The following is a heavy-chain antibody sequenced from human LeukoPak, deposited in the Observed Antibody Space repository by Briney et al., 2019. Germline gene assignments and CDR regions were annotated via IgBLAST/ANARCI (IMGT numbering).Heavy chain of an antibody. CDR3: ARDVGYAAGGPYRFGLDV. CDR2: IKSDGSDT. D-gene: IGHD2-8*02. J-gene: IGHJ6*02. V-gene: IGHV3-74*01. Sequence: GGSLRLSCVGSGFSLSGHWMYWVRQVSGKGLVWLSRIKSDGSDTTYADSVKGRFTISRDNAKNTLYLQMNSLRAEDTAVYYCARDVGYAAGGPYRFGLDVWGRGTTVTVSS. CDR1: GFSLSGHW.